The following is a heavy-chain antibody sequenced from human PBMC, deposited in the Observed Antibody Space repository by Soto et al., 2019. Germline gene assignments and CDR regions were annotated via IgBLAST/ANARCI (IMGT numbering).Heavy chain of an antibody. J-gene: IGHJ4*02. CDR1: GFTFSSYG. V-gene: IGHV3-33*01. CDR3: ATDYYSSSYPRYYFDY. D-gene: IGHD3-22*01. Sequence: QVQLVESGGGVVQPGRSLRLSCAASGFTFSSYGRHWVRQDPVKGLEWVAGIWYDGSNKYYADSVKGRFTIPRENSKNALDLHMKGQRAQDTAGYYCATDYYSSSYPRYYFDYCGQGTLVTVSS. CDR2: IWYDGSNK.